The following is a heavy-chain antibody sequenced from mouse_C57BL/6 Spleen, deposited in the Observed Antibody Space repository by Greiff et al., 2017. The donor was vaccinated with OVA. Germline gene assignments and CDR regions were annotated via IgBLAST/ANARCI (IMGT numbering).Heavy chain of an antibody. D-gene: IGHD1-1*01. V-gene: IGHV1-55*01. CDR1: GYTFTSYW. J-gene: IGHJ2*01. Sequence: VQLQQSGAELVKPGASVKMSCKASGYTFTSYWITWVKQRPGQGLEWIGDIYPGSGSTNYNEKFKSKATLTVDTSSSTAYMQLSSLTSEDSAVYYCARPTVVANYFDYWGQGTTLTVSS. CDR3: ARPTVVANYFDY. CDR2: IYPGSGST.